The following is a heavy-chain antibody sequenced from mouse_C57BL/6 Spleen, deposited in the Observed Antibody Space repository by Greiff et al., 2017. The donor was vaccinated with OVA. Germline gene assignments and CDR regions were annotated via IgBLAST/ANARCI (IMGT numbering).Heavy chain of an antibody. CDR3: ARKGEGNYGYFDV. V-gene: IGHV1-64*01. J-gene: IGHJ1*03. CDR1: GYTFTSYW. D-gene: IGHD2-1*01. Sequence: QVQLQQPGAELVKPGASVKLSCKASGYTFTSYWMHWVKQRPGQGLEWIGMIHPNSGSTNYNEKFKSKATLTVDKSSSTAYMQLSSRTSEDSAVYYCARKGEGNYGYFDVWGTGTTVTVSS. CDR2: IHPNSGST.